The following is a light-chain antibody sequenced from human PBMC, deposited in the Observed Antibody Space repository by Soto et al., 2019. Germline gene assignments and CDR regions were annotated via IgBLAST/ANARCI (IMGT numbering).Light chain of an antibody. V-gene: IGKV1-5*03. CDR3: QQYNSYPGT. CDR2: KAS. CDR1: QGISRW. J-gene: IGKJ1*01. Sequence: DIQMTQSPSTLSASVGDRVTITCRASQGISRWLAWYQQKPGKAPKLLIYKASNLESGVPSRFSGSGSGTEFTLTINSLQPDDFATYYCQQYNSYPGTFGQGTKLEI.